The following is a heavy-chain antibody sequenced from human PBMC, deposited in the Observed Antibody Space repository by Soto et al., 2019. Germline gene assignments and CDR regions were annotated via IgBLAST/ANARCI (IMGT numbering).Heavy chain of an antibody. J-gene: IGHJ6*02. V-gene: IGHV4-39*01. CDR3: ASQTYYDFWSGYNYYGMDV. CDR1: GGSISSSSYY. D-gene: IGHD3-3*01. CDR2: IYYSGST. Sequence: PSETLSLTCTVSGGSISSSSYYWGWIRQPPGKGLEWIGSIYYSGSTYYNPSLKSRVTISVDTSKNQFSLKLSSVTAADTAVYYCASQTYYDFWSGYNYYGMDVWGQGTTVTVSS.